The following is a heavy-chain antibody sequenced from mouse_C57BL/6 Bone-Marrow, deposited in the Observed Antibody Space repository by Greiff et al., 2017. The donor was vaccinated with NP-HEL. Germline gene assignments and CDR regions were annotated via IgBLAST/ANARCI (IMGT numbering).Heavy chain of an antibody. CDR1: GYTFTSYW. CDR3: ARFPYSPYFDY. CDR2: IHPNSGST. D-gene: IGHD2-12*01. V-gene: IGHV1-64*01. J-gene: IGHJ2*01. Sequence: VQLQESGAELVKPGASVKLSCKASGYTFTSYWMHWVKQRPGQGLEWIGMIHPNSGSTNYNEKFKSKATLTVDKSSSTAYMQRSSLTSEDSAVYYCARFPYSPYFDYWGQGTTLTVSS.